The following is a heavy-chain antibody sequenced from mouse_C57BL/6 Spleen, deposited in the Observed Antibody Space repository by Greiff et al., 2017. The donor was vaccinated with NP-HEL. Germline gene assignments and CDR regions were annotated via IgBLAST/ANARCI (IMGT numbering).Heavy chain of an antibody. Sequence: VQLQESGPELVKPGASVKISCKASGYAFSSSWMNWVKQRPGKGLEWLGRIYPGDGDTNYNGKFKGKATLTADKSSSTAYKQRSSQTSEGSAVYFCAREGFLMDYWGQGTSVTVSS. CDR1: GYAFSSSW. CDR2: IYPGDGDT. CDR3: AREGFLMDY. J-gene: IGHJ4*01. V-gene: IGHV1-82*01.